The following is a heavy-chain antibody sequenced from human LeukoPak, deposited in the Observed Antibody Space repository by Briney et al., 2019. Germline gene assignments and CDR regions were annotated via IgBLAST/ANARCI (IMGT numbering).Heavy chain of an antibody. CDR2: ISSSSSYI. CDR1: GFTFSSYS. V-gene: IGHV3-21*01. D-gene: IGHD3-3*01. J-gene: IGHJ6*02. CDR3: ARVTIFGYYYGMDV. Sequence: PGGSLRLSCAASGFTFSSYSMNWVRQAPGKGLEWVSSISSSSSYIYYADSVKGRFTISRDNAKNSLYLQMNSLRAEDTAVYYCARVTIFGYYYGMDVWGQGTTVTVSS.